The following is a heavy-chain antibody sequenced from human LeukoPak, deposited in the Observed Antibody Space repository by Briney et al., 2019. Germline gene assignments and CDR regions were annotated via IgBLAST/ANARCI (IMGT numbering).Heavy chain of an antibody. CDR1: GLTFSRYW. Sequence: GGSLRLSCAASGLTFSRYWMHWVRQAPGKGLMWVSRTNSVGSSTTYADPVKGRFTISRDNAKNTLYLQMNSLRPEDTAVYYCARDTEYCTGGIFRLEYWGQGTLVTVSS. V-gene: IGHV3-74*03. D-gene: IGHD2-8*02. CDR3: ARDTEYCTGGIFRLEY. J-gene: IGHJ4*02. CDR2: TNSVGSST.